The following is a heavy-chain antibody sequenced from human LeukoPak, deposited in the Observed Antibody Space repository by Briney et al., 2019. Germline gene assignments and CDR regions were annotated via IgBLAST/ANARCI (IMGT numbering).Heavy chain of an antibody. V-gene: IGHV4-39*01. CDR1: GGSISSSSYY. Sequence: ETLSLTFTVSGGSISSSSYYWGWLRQPPGKGLEWIGSIYYGGSTYYNPSLKSRVTISVVTSKTQDSRKRSSVTAADTAVYYCAGGAFDIWGQGTMVTVSS. D-gene: IGHD3-16*01. J-gene: IGHJ3*02. CDR3: AGGAFDI. CDR2: IYYGGST.